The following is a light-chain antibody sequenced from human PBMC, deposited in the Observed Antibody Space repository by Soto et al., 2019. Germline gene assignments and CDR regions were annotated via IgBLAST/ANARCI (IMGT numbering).Light chain of an antibody. CDR2: LGS. V-gene: IGKV2-28*01. CDR1: QSLLHSNGYTF. CDR3: MQALQAWT. Sequence: DIVMTQSPLSLPVTPGEPASISCRSSQSLLHSNGYTFLDWYLQKPRQSPQLLIYLGSIRASGVPDRFSGSGSGTHFTLKISRVEAEDVGVYYCMQALQAWTFGQGTKVEIK. J-gene: IGKJ1*01.